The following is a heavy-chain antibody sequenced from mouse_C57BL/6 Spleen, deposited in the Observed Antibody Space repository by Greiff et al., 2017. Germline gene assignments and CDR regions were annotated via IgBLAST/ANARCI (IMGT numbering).Heavy chain of an antibody. D-gene: IGHD1-1*01. Sequence: VQLQQPGAELVRPGSSVKLSCKASGYTFTSYWMDWVKQRPGQGLEWIGNIYPSDSETHYNQKFKDKATLTVDKSSSTAYMQLSSLTSEDSAVYYCARGYYGSRFAYWGQGTLVTVSA. CDR3: ARGYYGSRFAY. V-gene: IGHV1-61*01. J-gene: IGHJ3*01. CDR1: GYTFTSYW. CDR2: IYPSDSET.